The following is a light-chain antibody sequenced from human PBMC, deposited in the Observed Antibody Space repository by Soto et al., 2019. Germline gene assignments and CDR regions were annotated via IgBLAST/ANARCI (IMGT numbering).Light chain of an antibody. V-gene: IGKV1-33*01. Sequence: DIQMTQSPSSLSASIRDSVTITCQASQDITNYLHWYQQQPGKAPKLLIYDASNLETGVPSRFSGSGSGTDFTFSISSLQPEDIATYYCQQYDNLPLTFGGGTKVEIK. CDR1: QDITNY. CDR2: DAS. J-gene: IGKJ4*01. CDR3: QQYDNLPLT.